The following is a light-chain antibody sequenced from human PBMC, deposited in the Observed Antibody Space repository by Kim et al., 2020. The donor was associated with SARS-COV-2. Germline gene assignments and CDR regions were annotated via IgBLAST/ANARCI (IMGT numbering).Light chain of an antibody. CDR2: DAS. CDR3: HQGSNWPPT. Sequence: EIVLTQSPATLSLSPGERATLSCRASQSVSSYLAWYQQKPGQAPRLLIYDASNRATGIPARFSGSGSGTDFTLTISSLEPEDFAIYYCHQGSNWPPTFGPGTKVDIK. V-gene: IGKV3-11*01. CDR1: QSVSSY. J-gene: IGKJ3*01.